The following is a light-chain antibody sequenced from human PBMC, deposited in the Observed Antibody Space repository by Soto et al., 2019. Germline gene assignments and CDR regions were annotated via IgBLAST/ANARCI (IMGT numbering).Light chain of an antibody. CDR1: QDIRTS. CDR3: QHYDNLPPFT. Sequence: DIQMTQSPSSLSASVGARVSITCQASQDIRTSLSWFQQKPGRAPTLLIYGASYLETGVPSRFRGSGSGTDFTFTISSLQPEDIGTYYCQHYDNLPPFTFGPGTKVDIK. J-gene: IGKJ3*01. CDR2: GAS. V-gene: IGKV1-33*01.